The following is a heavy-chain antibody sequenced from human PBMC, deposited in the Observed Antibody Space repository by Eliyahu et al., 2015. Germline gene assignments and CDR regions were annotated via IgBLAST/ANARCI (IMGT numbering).Heavy chain of an antibody. CDR1: GXSIPSSSYY. D-gene: IGHD3-22*01. J-gene: IGHJ4*02. Sequence: QLQLQESGPGLVKPSETLSLTCTVXGXSIPSSSYYWGWIRQPPGKGLEWMGAIYYSGSTYYNPSLKSRVTISVDTSKNQFSLKLSSATAADTAVYYCGRHDSRMTYVDYWGQGTLVTVSS. V-gene: IGHV4-39*01. CDR3: GRHDSRMTYVDY. CDR2: IYYSGST.